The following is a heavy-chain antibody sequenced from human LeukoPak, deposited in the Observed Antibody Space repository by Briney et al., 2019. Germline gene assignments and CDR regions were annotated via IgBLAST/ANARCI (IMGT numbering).Heavy chain of an antibody. D-gene: IGHD3-10*01. CDR3: AKGERGLLWFGELFYYFEY. CDR2: ISGSGGST. V-gene: IGHV3-23*01. J-gene: IGHJ4*02. Sequence: GGSLRLSCAASGFTFSDYAMSWVRQAPGKGLEGVSGISGSGGSTYYADSVKGRFNISRDNSKNTLYLQMNSLRAEDTAVYYCAKGERGLLWFGELFYYFEYWGQGILVTVSS. CDR1: GFTFSDYA.